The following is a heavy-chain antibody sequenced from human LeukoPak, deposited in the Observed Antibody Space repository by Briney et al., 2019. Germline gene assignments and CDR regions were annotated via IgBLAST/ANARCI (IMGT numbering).Heavy chain of an antibody. Sequence: SETLSLTCAVYGGSFSGYYWSWIRQPPGKGLEWIGEINHSGSTNYNPSLKSRVTISVDTSKNQFSLKLSSVTAADTAVYYCARVVVPGAFDIWGQGTMVTASS. CDR1: GGSFSGYY. V-gene: IGHV4-34*01. CDR3: ARVVVPGAFDI. D-gene: IGHD2-15*01. CDR2: INHSGST. J-gene: IGHJ3*02.